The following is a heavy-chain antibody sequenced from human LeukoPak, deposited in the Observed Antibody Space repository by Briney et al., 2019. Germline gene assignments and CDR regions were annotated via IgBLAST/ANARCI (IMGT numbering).Heavy chain of an antibody. D-gene: IGHD3-16*02. CDR3: AGLSTHLGPPDAFDI. Sequence: SETLSLTCTVSGGSISSYYRSWIRQPPGKGLEWIGYIYYSGSTNYNPSLKSRVTISVDTSKNQFSLKLSSVTAADTAVYYCAGLSTHLGPPDAFDIWGQGTMVTVSS. CDR2: IYYSGST. CDR1: GGSISSYY. V-gene: IGHV4-59*01. J-gene: IGHJ3*02.